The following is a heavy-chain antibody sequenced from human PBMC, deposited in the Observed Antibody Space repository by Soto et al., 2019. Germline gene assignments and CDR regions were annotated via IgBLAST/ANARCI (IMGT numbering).Heavy chain of an antibody. CDR3: ARDRDSSSWYSGDVFDI. Sequence: TLSLTCTVSGGSISSYYWSWIRQPAGKGLEWIGRIYTSGSTNYNPSLKSRVTMSVDTSKNQFSLKLSSVTAADTAVYYCARDRDSSSWYSGDVFDIWGQGTMVTVS. D-gene: IGHD6-13*01. CDR1: GGSISSYY. V-gene: IGHV4-4*07. J-gene: IGHJ3*02. CDR2: IYTSGST.